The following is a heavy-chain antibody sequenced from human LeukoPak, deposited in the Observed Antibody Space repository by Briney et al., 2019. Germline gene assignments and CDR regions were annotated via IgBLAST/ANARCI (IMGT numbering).Heavy chain of an antibody. D-gene: IGHD2-2*01. CDR2: IIPIFGTA. CDR1: GGTFSSYA. V-gene: IGHV1-69*06. J-gene: IGHJ6*04. Sequence: VASVKVSCKASGGTFSSYAISWVRQAPGQGLEWTGGIIPIFGTANYAQKFQGRVTITADKSTSTAYMELSSLRSEDTAVYYCAAAPADYYYYGMDVWGKGTTVTVSS. CDR3: AAAPADYYYYGMDV.